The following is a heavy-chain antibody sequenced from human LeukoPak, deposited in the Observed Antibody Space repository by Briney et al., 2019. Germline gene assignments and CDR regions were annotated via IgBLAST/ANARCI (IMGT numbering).Heavy chain of an antibody. D-gene: IGHD3-16*02. CDR1: GDSISSYY. J-gene: IGHJ4*02. V-gene: IGHV4-59*01. Sequence: PSETLSLTCTVSGDSISSYYWSWIRQPPGKGLEWIGYIYYSGSTNYNPSLKSRVTISVDTSKNQFSLKLSSVTAADTAVYYCARGGDYVWGSYRYDLDYWGQGTLVTVSS. CDR3: ARGGDYVWGSYRYDLDY. CDR2: IYYSGST.